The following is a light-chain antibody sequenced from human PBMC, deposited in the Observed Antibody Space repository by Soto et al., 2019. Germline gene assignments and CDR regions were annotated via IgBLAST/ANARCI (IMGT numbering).Light chain of an antibody. CDR3: QQRASWPYT. CDR2: DAS. V-gene: IGKV3-11*01. CDR1: HDVSVS. J-gene: IGKJ2*01. Sequence: EIVLTQSPDTLSLSPGEGATLSCRASHDVSVSLVWYRQRPGQSPRLLIHDASNRATGISARFSGSGSGTDFTLTIGSLEPEESALYYCQQRASWPYTSGPGTK.